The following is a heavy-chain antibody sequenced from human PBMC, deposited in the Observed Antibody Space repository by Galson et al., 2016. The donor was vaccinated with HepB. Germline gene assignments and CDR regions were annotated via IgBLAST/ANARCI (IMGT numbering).Heavy chain of an antibody. CDR3: ARHVDYYYGMDV. D-gene: IGHD2-21*01. CDR1: GYIFTNFW. J-gene: IGHJ6*02. CDR2: INPDDSDT. Sequence: QSGAEAKKPGESLKISCKGSGYIFTNFWICWVRQMPGKGLKWLGIINPDDSDTRYRPSFQGQVTISADKSINPAYLQWGSLKASDTAMYYCARHVDYYYGMDVWGQGTTVTVSS. V-gene: IGHV5-51*01.